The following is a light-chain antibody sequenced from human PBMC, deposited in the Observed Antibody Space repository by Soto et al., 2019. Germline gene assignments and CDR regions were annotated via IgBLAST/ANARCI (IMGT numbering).Light chain of an antibody. V-gene: IGKV3-20*01. CDR1: QSITSNY. Sequence: EIVLTQSPGTLSLSPGERATLSCRASQSITSNYLAWYQQKPGQAPRLLIYGASHRATGIPDRFSGGGSGTDFTRTISRLEPEDFAVFFCQQYGNTPWTFGQGTTVEI. J-gene: IGKJ1*01. CDR2: GAS. CDR3: QQYGNTPWT.